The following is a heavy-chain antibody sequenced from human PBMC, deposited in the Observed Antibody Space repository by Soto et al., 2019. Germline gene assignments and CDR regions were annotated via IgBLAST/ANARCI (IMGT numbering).Heavy chain of an antibody. CDR1: GGSISSYY. CDR3: ARARLCGSWGFDP. J-gene: IGHJ5*02. V-gene: IGHV4-59*01. Sequence: QVQLQESGPGLVKPSETLSLTCTVSGGSISSYYWSWIRQPPGKGLEWIGYIYYSGSTNYNPSLSRRVTIPVDTSKSKFSLKLSSVTAADTAVYDWARARLCGSWGFDPWVQGPLVTVSS. CDR2: IYYSGST. D-gene: IGHD3-10*01.